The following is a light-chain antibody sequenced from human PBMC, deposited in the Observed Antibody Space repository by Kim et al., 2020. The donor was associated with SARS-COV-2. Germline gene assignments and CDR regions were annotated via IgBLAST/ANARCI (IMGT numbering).Light chain of an antibody. CDR2: DAS. CDR1: QDIANY. V-gene: IGKV1-33*01. J-gene: IGKJ5*01. CDR3: QQYGNLPPT. Sequence: DIQMTQSPSSLSASVGDRVTITCQASQDIANYLNWYQQKPGKAPKLLIYDASHLETGVPSRFSGSRSGTYFTFTISSLQPEDFATYYCQQYGNLPPTFGQGTRLEIK.